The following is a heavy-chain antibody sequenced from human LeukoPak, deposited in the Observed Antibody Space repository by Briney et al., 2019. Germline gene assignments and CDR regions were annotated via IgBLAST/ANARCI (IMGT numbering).Heavy chain of an antibody. V-gene: IGHV3-11*05. J-gene: IGHJ4*02. CDR2: ISSSSSYT. CDR1: GFTFSDYY. CDR3: ARGREAYCGGDCYSVMLDYFDY. D-gene: IGHD2-21*02. Sequence: AGSLRLSCAAPGFTFSDYYMSWIRQAPGKGLEWVSYISSSSSYTNYADSVKGRSTISRDNAKNSLYLQMNSLRAEDTAVYYCARGREAYCGGDCYSVMLDYFDYWGQGTLV.